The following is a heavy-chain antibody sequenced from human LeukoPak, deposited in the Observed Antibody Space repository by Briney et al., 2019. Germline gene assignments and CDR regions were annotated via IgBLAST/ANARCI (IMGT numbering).Heavy chain of an antibody. CDR2: MNPNSGNT. D-gene: IGHD1-26*01. V-gene: IGHV1-8*01. J-gene: IGHJ4*02. Sequence: ASVKVSCKASGYTFTSYDVNWVRQATGQGLEWMGWMNPNSGNTGYAQKFQGRVTMTRNTSISTAYMELSSLTSDDTAVYFCARAVGAINHLDYWGQGILVTVSS. CDR3: ARAVGAINHLDY. CDR1: GYTFTSYD.